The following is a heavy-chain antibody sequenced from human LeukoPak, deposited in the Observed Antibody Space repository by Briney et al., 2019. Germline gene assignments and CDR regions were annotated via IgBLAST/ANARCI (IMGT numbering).Heavy chain of an antibody. CDR2: ISFDGENT. D-gene: IGHD3-16*01. J-gene: IGHJ6*03. V-gene: IGHV3-23*01. Sequence: GGSLRLSCAASAFTFRGFLMQWVRQAPGKGAEWVSSISFDGENTYYADSVKGRFTISRDNAKNTLSLQMSSLSAEDTAVYYCAKRWAQGYMDVWGKGTTVIGSS. CDR1: AFTFRGFL. CDR3: AKRWAQGYMDV.